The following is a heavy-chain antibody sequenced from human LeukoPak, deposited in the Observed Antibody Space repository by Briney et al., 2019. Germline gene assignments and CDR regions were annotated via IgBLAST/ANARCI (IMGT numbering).Heavy chain of an antibody. D-gene: IGHD5-24*01. Sequence: GGSLRLSCAASGFTFDDYAMHWVRQAPGKGLEWVSLISWDGGSTYYADSVKGRFTISRDNSKNSLYLQMNSLRAEDTALYYCAKAMRRDGYNFVDYWGQGTLVTVSS. V-gene: IGHV3-43D*03. CDR1: GFTFDDYA. CDR2: ISWDGGST. J-gene: IGHJ4*02. CDR3: AKAMRRDGYNFVDY.